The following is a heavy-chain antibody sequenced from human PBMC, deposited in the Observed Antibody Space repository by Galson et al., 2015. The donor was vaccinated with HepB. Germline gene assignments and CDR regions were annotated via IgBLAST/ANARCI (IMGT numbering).Heavy chain of an antibody. Sequence: SLRLSCAGSGFTFSSHWMSWVRQAPGKGLEWVANIKRDGSEKYYVDAVKGRFTISRDNAKNSVYMQMNSLRAEDTAVYYCARWGGIWSGSYHYYGMDVWGQGTTVAVSS. J-gene: IGHJ6*02. CDR1: GFTFSSHW. CDR3: ARWGGIWSGSYHYYGMDV. CDR2: IKRDGSEK. V-gene: IGHV3-7*03. D-gene: IGHD3-3*01.